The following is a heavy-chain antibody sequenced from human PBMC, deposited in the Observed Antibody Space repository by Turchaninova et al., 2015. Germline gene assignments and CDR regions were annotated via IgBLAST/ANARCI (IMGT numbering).Heavy chain of an antibody. CDR1: GGSISTDY. CDR3: TRFSFGNNWFDP. D-gene: IGHD5-18*01. J-gene: IGHJ5*02. V-gene: IGHV4-59*08. CDR2: IHYSGTT. Sequence: QVQLQASGPGLVKPSATLSLTCTVSGGSISTDYWTWNRQPQGTGLEWIAYIHYSGTTNYNPSLKSRATISVDTSQNQVSLELSSVTAADTAVYYCTRFSFGNNWFDPWGQGALVTVSS.